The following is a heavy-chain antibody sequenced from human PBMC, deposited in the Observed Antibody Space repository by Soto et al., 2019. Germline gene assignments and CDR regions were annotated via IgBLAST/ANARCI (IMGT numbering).Heavy chain of an antibody. J-gene: IGHJ4*02. V-gene: IGHV4-61*01. Sequence: PSETLSLTCTVSGGSVSSGSYYWSWIRQPPGKGLEWIGYIYYSGSTNYNPSLKSRVTISVDTSKNQFSLKLSSVTAADTAVYYCARDPTDSGYDAPDYWGQGTLVTVSS. CDR3: ARDPTDSGYDAPDY. CDR2: IYYSGST. CDR1: GGSVSSGSYY. D-gene: IGHD5-12*01.